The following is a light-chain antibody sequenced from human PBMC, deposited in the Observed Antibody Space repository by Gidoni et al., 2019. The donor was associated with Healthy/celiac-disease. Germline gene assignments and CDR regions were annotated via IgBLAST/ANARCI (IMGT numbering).Light chain of an antibody. J-gene: IGKJ5*01. CDR2: LGS. V-gene: IGKV2-28*01. CDR1: QSLLHSTGYNY. CDR3: MQALQTPR. Sequence: DIVMTQSPLSLPVTPGEPASISCRSSQSLLHSTGYNYLDWYLQKPGQSPQLLIYLGSNRASGVPDRFSCSGSGTDFTLKISRVEAEDVGVYYCMQALQTPRFGQGTRLEIK.